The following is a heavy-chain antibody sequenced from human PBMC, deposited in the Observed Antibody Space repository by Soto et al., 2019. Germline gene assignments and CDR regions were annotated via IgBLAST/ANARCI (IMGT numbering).Heavy chain of an antibody. CDR2: IYSGGST. CDR1: GFTVSSNY. Sequence: PGGSLRLSCAASGFTVSSNYMSWVRQAPGKGLEWVSVIYSGGSTYYADSVKGRFTISRDNSKNTLYLQMNSLRAEDTAVYYCARDSGDSLFDYWGQGTLVTVSS. J-gene: IGHJ4*02. V-gene: IGHV3-66*01. D-gene: IGHD4-17*01. CDR3: ARDSGDSLFDY.